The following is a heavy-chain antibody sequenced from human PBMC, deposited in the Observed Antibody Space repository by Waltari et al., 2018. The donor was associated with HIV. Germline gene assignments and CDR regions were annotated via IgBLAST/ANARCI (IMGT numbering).Heavy chain of an antibody. CDR1: GYTFTSYA. CDR3: ARNLNGTFDS. Sequence: QVHLVQSGSELKKPGASVKVSCKASGYTFTSYAMNWVRQAPGQGLEWMGWINTVTGNPTYAQCLTGLFVFSLDPSVSTTYLQISSLKSEDTAVYYCARNLNGTFDSWGQGTLVTVSS. D-gene: IGHD1-1*01. J-gene: IGHJ4*02. V-gene: IGHV7-4-1*02. CDR2: INTVTGNP.